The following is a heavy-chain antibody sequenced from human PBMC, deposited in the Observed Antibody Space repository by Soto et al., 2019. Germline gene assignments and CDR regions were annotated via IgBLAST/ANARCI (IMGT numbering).Heavy chain of an antibody. CDR1: GGSISSVGYY. CDR3: ARVGYCSGGSCYPDAFDI. CDR2: IYYSGST. D-gene: IGHD2-15*01. J-gene: IGHJ3*02. Sequence: QVQLQESGPGLVKPSQTLSLTCTVSGGSISSVGYYWSWIRQHPGKGLEWSGYIYYSGSTYYNPSLKSRVNISVDTSKNLFSLKLSSVTAADTAVYYFARVGYCSGGSCYPDAFDIWGQGTMVTVSS. V-gene: IGHV4-31*03.